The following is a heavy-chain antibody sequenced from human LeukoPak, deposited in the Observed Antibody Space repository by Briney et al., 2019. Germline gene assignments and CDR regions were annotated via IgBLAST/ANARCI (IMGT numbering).Heavy chain of an antibody. Sequence: GGSLRLSCAASGFTFSGSAMHWVRQASGKGLEWVGRIRSKANSYATAYAASVKGRFTISRDDSKNTAYLQMNSLKTEDTAVYYCAIEKVRLGVNWFDPWGQGTLVTVSS. D-gene: IGHD3-16*01. CDR2: IRSKANSYAT. CDR1: GFTFSGSA. CDR3: AIEKVRLGVNWFDP. V-gene: IGHV3-73*01. J-gene: IGHJ5*02.